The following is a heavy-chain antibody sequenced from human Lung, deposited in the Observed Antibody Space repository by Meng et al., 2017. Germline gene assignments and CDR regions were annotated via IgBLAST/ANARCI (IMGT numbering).Heavy chain of an antibody. J-gene: IGHJ4*02. Sequence: QVQVVQCGAEVKKPGASVKVSCKPSGYNFPDYWLHWVRRAPGQGLEWMGRIDPKSGDTHYAQRFQGRVTMTGDTSISTAYMELSGLRSDDTAMYYCARDEDISAAGKLFGDYWGQGTLVTVSS. CDR2: IDPKSGDT. D-gene: IGHD6-13*01. CDR3: ARDEDISAAGKLFGDY. CDR1: GYNFPDYW. V-gene: IGHV1-2*06.